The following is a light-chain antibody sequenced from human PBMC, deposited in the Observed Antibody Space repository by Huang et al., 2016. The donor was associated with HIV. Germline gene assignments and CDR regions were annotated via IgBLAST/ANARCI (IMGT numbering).Light chain of an antibody. J-gene: IGKJ3*01. V-gene: IGKV3-15*01. CDR3: QQYNNFYT. CDR2: GAS. Sequence: EIEMTQSPATLSVSPGERATLACRASQSVSSNSAWYQQKPGRAPSLLIYGASTRATGVPARFSGSGSGTAFTLTISSLQSEDFAVYYCQQYNNFYTFGPGTKVDIK. CDR1: QSVSSN.